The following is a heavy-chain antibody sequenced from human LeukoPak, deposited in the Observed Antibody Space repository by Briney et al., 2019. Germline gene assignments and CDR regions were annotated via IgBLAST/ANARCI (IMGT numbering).Heavy chain of an antibody. Sequence: SETLSLTCTVSGGSISSSSYYWGWIRQPPGKGLEWIGSIYYSGSTYYNPSLKSRVTISVDTSKNQFSLKLSSVTAADTAVYYCARTGTAMAEFDYWGQGTLVTVSS. CDR3: ARTGTAMAEFDY. CDR2: IYYSGST. J-gene: IGHJ4*02. D-gene: IGHD5-18*01. CDR1: GGSISSSSYY. V-gene: IGHV4-39*01.